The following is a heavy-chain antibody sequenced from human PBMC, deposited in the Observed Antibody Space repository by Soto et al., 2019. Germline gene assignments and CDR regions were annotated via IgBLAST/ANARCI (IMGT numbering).Heavy chain of an antibody. Sequence: QEQLVQSGAELKKPGSSVKVSCKASGGIFSSYAISWVRQAPGQGLEWMGGIIPIFGTANYAQKFQGRVTITADASTNTADMDLSSLKSEDTAIYYCARGGSGYVWFNEFWGQGTLVTVSS. D-gene: IGHD3-22*01. CDR1: GGIFSSYA. J-gene: IGHJ4*02. CDR2: IIPIFGTA. CDR3: ARGGSGYVWFNEF. V-gene: IGHV1-69*01.